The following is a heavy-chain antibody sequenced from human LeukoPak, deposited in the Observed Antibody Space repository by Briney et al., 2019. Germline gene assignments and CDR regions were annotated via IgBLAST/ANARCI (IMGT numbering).Heavy chain of an antibody. CDR1: GYTFTSYD. CDR3: ARSGYYYYYMDV. V-gene: IGHV1-8*01. J-gene: IGHJ6*03. CDR2: MNPNSGNT. Sequence: VASVKVSCKASGYTFTSYDINWVRQATGQGLEWMGWMNPNSGNTGYAQKFQGRVTMTRDTSISTAYMELSRLRSDDTAVYYCARSGYYYYYMDVWGKGTTVTVSS.